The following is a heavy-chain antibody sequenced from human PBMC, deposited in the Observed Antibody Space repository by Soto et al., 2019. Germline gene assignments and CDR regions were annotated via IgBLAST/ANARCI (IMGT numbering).Heavy chain of an antibody. CDR3: AREPRRAYDILTGYYMGYYYYGMDV. CDR1: GGTFSSYA. Sequence: SVKVSCKASGGTFSSYAISWVRQAPGQGLEWMGGIIPIFGTANYAQKFQGRVTITADKSTSTAYMELSSLRSEDTAVYYCAREPRRAYDILTGYYMGYYYYGMDVWGQGTTVTV. J-gene: IGHJ6*02. CDR2: IIPIFGTA. V-gene: IGHV1-69*06. D-gene: IGHD3-9*01.